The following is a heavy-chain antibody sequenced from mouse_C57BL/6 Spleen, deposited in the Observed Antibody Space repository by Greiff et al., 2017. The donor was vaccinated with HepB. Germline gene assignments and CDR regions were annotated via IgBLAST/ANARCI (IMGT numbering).Heavy chain of an antibody. CDR1: GFTFSSYA. CDR2: ISDGGSYT. Sequence: EVMLVESGGGLVKPGGSLKLSCAASGFTFSSYAMSWVRQTPEKRLEWVATISDGGSYTYYPDNVKGRFTISRDNAKNNLYLQMSHLKSEDTAMYYCARYYGSSYGYFDVWGTGTTVTVSS. D-gene: IGHD1-1*01. CDR3: ARYYGSSYGYFDV. J-gene: IGHJ1*03. V-gene: IGHV5-4*03.